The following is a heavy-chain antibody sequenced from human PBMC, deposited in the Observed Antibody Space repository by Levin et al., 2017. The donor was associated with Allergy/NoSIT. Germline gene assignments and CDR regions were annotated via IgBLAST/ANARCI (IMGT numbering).Heavy chain of an antibody. CDR3: ARDHYYYYYGMDV. Sequence: PSETLSLTCTVSGGSISSGDYYWSWIRQPPGKGLEWIGYIYYSGSTYYNPSLKSRVTISVDTSKNQFSLKLSSVTAADTAVYYCARDHYYYYYGMDVWGQGTTVTVSS. J-gene: IGHJ6*02. V-gene: IGHV4-30-4*01. CDR1: GGSISSGDYY. CDR2: IYYSGST.